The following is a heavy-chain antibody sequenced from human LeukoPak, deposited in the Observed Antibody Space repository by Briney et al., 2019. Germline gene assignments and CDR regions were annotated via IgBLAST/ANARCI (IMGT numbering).Heavy chain of an antibody. D-gene: IGHD3-16*02. CDR3: ARDQYDYVWGSYRPYFDY. CDR2: ISPYNGNT. CDR1: GYTFTSYG. V-gene: IGHV1-18*01. Sequence: GASVKVSCKASGYTFTSYGISWVRQAPGQGLEWMGSISPYNGNTNYAQKLQGRVTMTTDTSTSTAYMELRSLRSDDTAVYYCARDQYDYVWGSYRPYFDYWGQGTLVTASS. J-gene: IGHJ4*02.